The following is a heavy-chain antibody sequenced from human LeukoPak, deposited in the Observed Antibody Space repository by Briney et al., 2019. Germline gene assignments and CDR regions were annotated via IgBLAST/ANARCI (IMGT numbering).Heavy chain of an antibody. V-gene: IGHV1-24*01. J-gene: IGHJ4*02. CDR3: ARDPSNTSGYYVYHDF. D-gene: IGHD2-2*01. Sequence: ASVKVSCKVSRYTLTELSMHWVRQAPGKGLEWMGGLDPEDGETIYAQKFQGRVTMTEDTSTDTAYMELSSLRSEDTAVYYCARDPSNTSGYYVYHDFWGQGALVTVSS. CDR2: LDPEDGET. CDR1: RYTLTELS.